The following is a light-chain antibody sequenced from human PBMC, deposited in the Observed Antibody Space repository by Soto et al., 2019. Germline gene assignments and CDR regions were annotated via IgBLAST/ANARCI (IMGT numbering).Light chain of an antibody. J-gene: IGKJ4*01. V-gene: IGKV3-15*01. CDR3: QQRSSWLT. Sequence: EIMMTQSPATLSVSPGERATLSCRASQSVSSNLAWYQQKPGQAPRLLFYGASTRATGIPARFSGSGSGTEFTLTISSLQSEDFAVYYCQQRSSWLTFGGGTKVDIK. CDR1: QSVSSN. CDR2: GAS.